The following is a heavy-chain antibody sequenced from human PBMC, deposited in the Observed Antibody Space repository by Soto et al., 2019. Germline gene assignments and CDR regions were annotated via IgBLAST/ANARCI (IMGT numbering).Heavy chain of an antibody. V-gene: IGHV1-2*02. CDR2: INPKTGST. CDR1: GYTFTDYY. D-gene: IGHD6-6*01. J-gene: IGHJ4*02. CDR3: ARTPESAHHDY. Sequence: QVQLVQSGAEVKMPGASVKVSCKASGYTFTDYYVHWVRQAPGQGLEWVAWINPKTGSTHYAQKFQARVTMTRDTSINTAYMEVTSLTSDDTAVYYCARTPESAHHDYWGQGTLVTVSS.